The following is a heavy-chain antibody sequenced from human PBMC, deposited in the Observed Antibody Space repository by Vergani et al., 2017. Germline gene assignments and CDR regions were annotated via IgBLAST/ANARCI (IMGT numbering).Heavy chain of an antibody. D-gene: IGHD5-18*01. J-gene: IGHJ4*02. Sequence: EAKLVESGGGLVPPGQSLRLACITSGFPFHDFGINWVRQAPGKGLEWISLIRTSENGGTSHYAASVAGRFSISRDDSKSVAYLQMDGLKTDDTATYYCTRGYKYGYDWGQGTLVTVSS. CDR1: GFPFHDFG. V-gene: IGHV3-49*04. CDR3: TRGYKYGYD. CDR2: IRTSENGGTS.